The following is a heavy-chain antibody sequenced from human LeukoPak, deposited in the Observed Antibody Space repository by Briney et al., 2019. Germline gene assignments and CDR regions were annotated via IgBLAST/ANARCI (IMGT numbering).Heavy chain of an antibody. Sequence: SETLSPTCAVYGGSFSGYYWSWIRQPPGKGLEWIGEINHSGSTNYNPSLKSRVTISVDTSKNQFSLKLSSVTAADTAVYYCARHNDGGYGSGSYQRLYYFDYWGQGTLVTVSS. CDR1: GGSFSGYY. CDR3: ARHNDGGYGSGSYQRLYYFDY. V-gene: IGHV4-34*01. J-gene: IGHJ4*02. D-gene: IGHD3-10*01. CDR2: INHSGST.